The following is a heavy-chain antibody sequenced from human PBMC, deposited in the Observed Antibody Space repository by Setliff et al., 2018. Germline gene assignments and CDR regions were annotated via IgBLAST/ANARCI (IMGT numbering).Heavy chain of an antibody. Sequence: PGGSLRLSCAASGFTFEDYTMHWVRQAPGKGLEWVSLIRWDGGSQYADSVKGRFTISRDNSRSSLYLQMNSLRSGDSALYYCIKRSSDSSPYSYVDVWGKGTTVTVSS. CDR3: IKRSSDSSPYSYVDV. CDR2: IRWDGGS. V-gene: IGHV3-43*01. CDR1: GFTFEDYT. D-gene: IGHD2-21*02. J-gene: IGHJ6*03.